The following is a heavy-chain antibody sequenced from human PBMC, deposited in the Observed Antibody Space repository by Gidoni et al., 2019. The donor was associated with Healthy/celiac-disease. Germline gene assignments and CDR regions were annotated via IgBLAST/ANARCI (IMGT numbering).Heavy chain of an antibody. CDR1: GGSIRSSSYY. J-gene: IGHJ6*02. D-gene: IGHD5-12*01. CDR2: IYYSGST. Sequence: QLQLQQSGPGLVKPSETLSLTCTVSGGSIRSSSYYWGWIRQPPGKGLEWIGSIYYSGSTYYNPSLKSRVTTSVDTSKNQFSLKLSSVTAADTAVYYCARRGYSGYDQGYYYGMDVWGQGTTVTVSS. V-gene: IGHV4-39*01. CDR3: ARRGYSGYDQGYYYGMDV.